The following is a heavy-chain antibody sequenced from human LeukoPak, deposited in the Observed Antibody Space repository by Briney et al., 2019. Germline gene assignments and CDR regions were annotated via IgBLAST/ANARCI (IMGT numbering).Heavy chain of an antibody. D-gene: IGHD2-15*01. CDR1: GYTFTSYV. CDR2: INLNSGNT. Sequence: ASVKVSCKASGYTFTSYVINWVRQATGQGLGWMGWINLNSGNTGYAQKFQGRVTMTRNTSISTAYMELSSLRSEDTAVYYCARGPIRYCSGGSCYPFFDYWGQGTLVTVSS. J-gene: IGHJ4*02. CDR3: ARGPIRYCSGGSCYPFFDY. V-gene: IGHV1-8*01.